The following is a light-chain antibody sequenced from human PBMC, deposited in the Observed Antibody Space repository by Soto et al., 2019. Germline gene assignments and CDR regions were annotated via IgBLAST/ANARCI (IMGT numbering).Light chain of an antibody. CDR2: DDS. CDR1: NIGIKS. Sequence: SYELTQPPSVSVAPGQTARITCGGSNIGIKSVHWYQQKPGQAPVLVVYDDSDRPSGIPERFSGSNSGNTATLTISRVEAGDEADYYCQVWDGSSDHHVFGAGTKVTVL. CDR3: QVWDGSSDHHV. J-gene: IGLJ1*01. V-gene: IGLV3-21*02.